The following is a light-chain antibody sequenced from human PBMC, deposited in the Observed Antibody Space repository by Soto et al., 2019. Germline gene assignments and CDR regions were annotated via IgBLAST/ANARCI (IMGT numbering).Light chain of an antibody. J-gene: IGLJ2*01. CDR1: SSDIGTYKF. CDR3: CSYAGIPL. Sequence: QSALTQPASVSGSPGQSITISCTETSSDIGTYKFVSWYQHHPGNAPKLMIYEDNKRPSGVSNRFSGSKSGNTASLTISGLQAEDEAHYYCCSYAGIPLFGGGTKLTVL. CDR2: EDN. V-gene: IGLV2-23*01.